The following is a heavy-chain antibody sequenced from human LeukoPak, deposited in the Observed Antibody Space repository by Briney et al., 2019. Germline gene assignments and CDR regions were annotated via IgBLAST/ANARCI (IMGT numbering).Heavy chain of an antibody. CDR1: GGSISSYY. V-gene: IGHV4-4*07. CDR2: IYSSGST. CDR3: ARGQYHLLYWYFDL. D-gene: IGHD2-2*01. Sequence: SETLSLTCAVSGGSISSYYWSWIRQPAGKGLEWIGRIYSSGSTNYNPSLKSRVTMSVDTSKNQFSLKLSSVTAADTAVYYCARGQYHLLYWYFDLWGRGTLVTVSS. J-gene: IGHJ2*01.